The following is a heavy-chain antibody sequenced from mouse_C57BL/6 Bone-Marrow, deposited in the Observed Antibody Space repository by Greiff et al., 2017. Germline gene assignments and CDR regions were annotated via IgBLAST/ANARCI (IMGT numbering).Heavy chain of an antibody. CDR2: LYPGPGST. Sequence: VQLQQSGAELVRPGASVKLSCKTSGYIFTSYWIHWVKQRSGKGLEWIARLYPGPGSTYYNEKFKDKATLTADNYSSTSYMKLRSLTSEESAVYICARSETETGEMDYWGQGTSVTVSS. CDR1: GYIFTSYW. D-gene: IGHD4-1*01. J-gene: IGHJ4*01. V-gene: IGHV1S132*01. CDR3: ARSETETGEMDY.